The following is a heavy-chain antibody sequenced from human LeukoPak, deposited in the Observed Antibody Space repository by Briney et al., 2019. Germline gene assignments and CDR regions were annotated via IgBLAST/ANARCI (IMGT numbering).Heavy chain of an antibody. CDR3: ARRRVATIEYSWFDP. CDR1: GYSISSGYY. Sequence: SETLSLTCTVSGYSISSGYYWSWIRQPPGKGLEWIGEINHSGSTNYNPSLKSRVTISVDTSKNQFSLKLSSVTAADTAVYYCARRRVATIEYSWFDPWGQGTLVTVSS. J-gene: IGHJ5*02. V-gene: IGHV4-38-2*02. D-gene: IGHD5-12*01. CDR2: INHSGST.